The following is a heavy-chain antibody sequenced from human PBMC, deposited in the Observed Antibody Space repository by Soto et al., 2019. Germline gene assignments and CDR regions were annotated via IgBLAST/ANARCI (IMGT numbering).Heavy chain of an antibody. J-gene: IGHJ4*02. CDR1: GLTFSTYV. CDR2: ISYDGSNK. V-gene: IGHV3-30-3*01. D-gene: IGHD3-3*01. CDR3: ARDMRSGFWSGYYTGIFDY. Sequence: QVHLVESGGGVVQPGRSLRLSCTASGLTFSTYVMHWVRQAPGKGREWVAVISYDGSNKYYADSVKGRFTISRDNSKNTLFLQMNSLRAEDTAVYYCARDMRSGFWSGYYTGIFDYWGQGTLVTVSS.